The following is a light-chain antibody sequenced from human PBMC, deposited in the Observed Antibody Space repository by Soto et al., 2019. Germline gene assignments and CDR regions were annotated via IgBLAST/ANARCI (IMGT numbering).Light chain of an antibody. CDR2: AAS. CDR3: QKYNSAPYT. V-gene: IGKV1-27*01. CDR1: QGISHY. Sequence: IKITQSPSFLSSSVGDSVTITCRAIQGISHYLAWYQHKPGKVPKLLIYAASTLHSGVPSRFSASGSGTDFTLTISRLQPEDVATYDCQKYNSAPYTFGQGTKLEIK. J-gene: IGKJ2*01.